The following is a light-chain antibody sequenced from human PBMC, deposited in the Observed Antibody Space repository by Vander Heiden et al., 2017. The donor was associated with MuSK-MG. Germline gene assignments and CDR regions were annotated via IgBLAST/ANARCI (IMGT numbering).Light chain of an antibody. J-gene: IGKJ2*01. Sequence: DIQMTQSPSSLSASAGESVSITCRASETIGKYVNWYQQKPGEAPNLLIYTASSLQTGVPSRFSGSGSGTDFTLTISGLQREDFATYFCQQSDRTPYTFGQGTRLEIK. CDR1: ETIGKY. CDR2: TAS. CDR3: QQSDRTPYT. V-gene: IGKV1-39*01.